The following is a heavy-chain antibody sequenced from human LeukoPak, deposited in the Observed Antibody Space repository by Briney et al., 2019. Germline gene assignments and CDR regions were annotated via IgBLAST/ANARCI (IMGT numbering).Heavy chain of an antibody. J-gene: IGHJ5*02. CDR2: INHSGST. D-gene: IGHD3-3*01. CDR1: GGSFSGYY. CDR3: ARGTITIFGVVITPTNWFDP. V-gene: IGHV4-34*01. Sequence: SETLSLTCAVYGGSFSGYYWGWIRQPPGKGLEWIGEINHSGSTNYNPSLKSRVTISVDTSKNQFSLKLSSVTAADTAVYYCARGTITIFGVVITPTNWFDPWGQGTLVTVSS.